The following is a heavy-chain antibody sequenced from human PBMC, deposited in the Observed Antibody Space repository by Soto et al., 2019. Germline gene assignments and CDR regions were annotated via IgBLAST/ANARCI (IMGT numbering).Heavy chain of an antibody. V-gene: IGHV3-23*01. CDR3: AKGAFGSSWHKNWFDP. D-gene: IGHD6-13*01. CDR1: GFTFSTYA. Sequence: EVQLLESGGGLVQPGGSLRLSCAASGFTFSTYAMIWVRQAPGKGLEWVSGISGSGSTTYYGDSVKGRFTISRDNSKNTLYLQMNSLRAEDTAVYYGAKGAFGSSWHKNWFDPWGQGTLVTVSS. J-gene: IGHJ5*02. CDR2: ISGSGSTT.